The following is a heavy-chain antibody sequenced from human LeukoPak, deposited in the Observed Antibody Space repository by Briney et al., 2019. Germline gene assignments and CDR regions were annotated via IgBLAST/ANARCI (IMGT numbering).Heavy chain of an antibody. CDR3: ASRANYYDSSGYYQYYFDY. CDR2: IYYSGST. Sequence: SETLSLTCTVSGGSISSSSYYWGWIRQPPGKGLEWIGSIYYSGSTYYNPSLKSRVTISVDTSKNQFSLKLSSVTAADTAVYYCASRANYYDSSGYYQYYFDYWGQGTLVTVSS. V-gene: IGHV4-39*01. D-gene: IGHD3-22*01. J-gene: IGHJ4*02. CDR1: GGSISSSSYY.